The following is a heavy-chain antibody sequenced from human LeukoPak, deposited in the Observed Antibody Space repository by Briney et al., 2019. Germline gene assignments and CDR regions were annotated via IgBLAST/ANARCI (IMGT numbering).Heavy chain of an antibody. CDR3: ARERLVGATSPMVDY. Sequence: PGGSLRLSCAASGFTFSSYSMNWVRQAPGKGLEWVSSISSSSSYIYYADSVKGRFTISRDNAKNSLYLQMNSLRAEDTAVYYCARERLVGATSPMVDYWGQGTLVTVSS. CDR1: GFTFSSYS. D-gene: IGHD1-26*01. V-gene: IGHV3-21*01. J-gene: IGHJ4*02. CDR2: ISSSSSYI.